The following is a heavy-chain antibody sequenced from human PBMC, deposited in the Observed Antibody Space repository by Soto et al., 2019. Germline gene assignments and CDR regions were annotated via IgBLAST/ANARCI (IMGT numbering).Heavy chain of an antibody. V-gene: IGHV3-21*01. Sequence: EVQLVESGGGLVKPGGSLRLSCAASGFTFSSYSMNWVRQAPGQGLEWVSSISSSSSYIYYADSVKGRFTISRDNAKNSLYLQMNSLRAEDTAVYYCARDYYDSDDARGGIWGQGTMVTVSS. CDR3: ARDYYDSDDARGGI. J-gene: IGHJ3*02. D-gene: IGHD3-22*01. CDR1: GFTFSSYS. CDR2: ISSSSSYI.